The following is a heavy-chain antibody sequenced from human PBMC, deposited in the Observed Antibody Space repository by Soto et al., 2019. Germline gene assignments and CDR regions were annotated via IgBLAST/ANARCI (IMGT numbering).Heavy chain of an antibody. D-gene: IGHD3-10*01. V-gene: IGHV3-11*05. J-gene: IGHJ4*02. CDR2: ISGTSSDT. CDR3: ASELRGYASGSD. Sequence: QVHVVQSGGGLVKPGGCLRLSCAASGFTFSDYYMSWLRQAPGKGLEWISYISGTSSDTNYIDYVSGRFTISRDNAKNPLFLQMNRLRAEATAVYYCASELRGYASGSDWGQGVLVTVSS. CDR1: GFTFSDYY.